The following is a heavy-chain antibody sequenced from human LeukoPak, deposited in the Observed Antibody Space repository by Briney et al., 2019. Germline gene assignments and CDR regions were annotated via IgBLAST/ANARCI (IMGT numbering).Heavy chain of an antibody. V-gene: IGHV1-69*04. CDR3: ARGSYERRAFDI. CDR2: IIPILGIA. CDR1: GGTFSSYA. J-gene: IGHJ3*02. D-gene: IGHD5-18*01. Sequence: ASVKVSCKASGGTFSSYAISWVRQAPGQGLEWMGRIIPILGIANYAQKFQGRVTITADKSTSTAYMELSSLRSEDTAVYYCARGSYERRAFDIWGQGTMVTVSS.